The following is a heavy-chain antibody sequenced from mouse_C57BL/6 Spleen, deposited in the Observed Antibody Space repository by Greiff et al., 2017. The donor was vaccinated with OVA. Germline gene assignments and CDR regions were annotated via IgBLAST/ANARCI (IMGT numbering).Heavy chain of an antibody. D-gene: IGHD2-1*01. V-gene: IGHV14-1*01. J-gene: IGHJ2*01. CDR1: GFNIKDYY. Sequence: SGAELVRPGASVKLSCTASGFNIKDYYMHWVKQRPEQGLEWIGRIDPEDGDTEYAPKFQGKATMTADTSSNTAYLQLSSRTSEDTAVYYCTFIYYGNYVYFDYWGQGTTLTVSS. CDR3: TFIYYGNYVYFDY. CDR2: IDPEDGDT.